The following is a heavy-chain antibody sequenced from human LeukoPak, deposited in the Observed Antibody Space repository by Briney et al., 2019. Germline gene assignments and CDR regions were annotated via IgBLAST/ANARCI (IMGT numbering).Heavy chain of an antibody. CDR1: GYSFTSYW. CDR2: IYPGDSDT. D-gene: IGHD3-10*01. Sequence: GESLKISCKGSGYSFTSYWIGWVRQVPGKGLEWMGIIYPGDSDTRYSPSFQGQVTISADKSISTAYLQWSSLKASDTAMYYCARGGSTMVTPYYFDYWGQGTLVTVSS. CDR3: ARGGSTMVTPYYFDY. J-gene: IGHJ4*02. V-gene: IGHV5-51*01.